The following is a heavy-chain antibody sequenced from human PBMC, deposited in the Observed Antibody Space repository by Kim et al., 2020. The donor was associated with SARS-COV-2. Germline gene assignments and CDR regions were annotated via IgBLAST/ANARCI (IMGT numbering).Heavy chain of an antibody. CDR2: MSSDGSIK. D-gene: IGHD1-26*01. CDR3: ARDPNVGYFHY. V-gene: IGHV3-30*04. J-gene: IGHJ4*02. CDR1: GFTFNSYA. Sequence: GGSLRLSCAASGFTFNSYAMHWVRQAPGKGLEWVTVMSSDGSIKYYADSVKGRFTISRDTSKNTLSLQMNSLRAEDTAVYYCARDPNVGYFHYWGQGTL.